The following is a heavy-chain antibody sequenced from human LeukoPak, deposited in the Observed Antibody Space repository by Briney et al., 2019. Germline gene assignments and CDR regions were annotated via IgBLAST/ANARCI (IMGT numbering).Heavy chain of an antibody. V-gene: IGHV3-30*02. CDR1: GFIFSNSV. J-gene: IGHJ4*02. CDR3: AKGDSYGFDY. CDR2: IRKDGSGT. Sequence: PGGSLRLSCVASGFIFSNSVMHWVRQAPGKGLEWVAFIRKDGSGTYYADSVKGQFTISRDNSKNTVHLQMSSLGAEDTAVYYCAKGDSYGFDYWGQGSLVTVSS. D-gene: IGHD5-18*01.